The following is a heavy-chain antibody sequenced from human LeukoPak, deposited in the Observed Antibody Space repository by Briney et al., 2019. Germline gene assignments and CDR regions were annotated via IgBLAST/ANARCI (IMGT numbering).Heavy chain of an antibody. CDR1: GITLSNYG. V-gene: IGHV3-23*01. Sequence: GGSLRLSCAVSGITLSNYGMSWVRQAPGKGLEWVAGISDSGGSTNYADSVKGRFTISRDNPKNTLYLQMNSLRAEDTAVYFCAKRGIVIRAVIIVGCHKEAYYFDYWGQGALVTVSS. CDR2: ISDSGGST. J-gene: IGHJ4*02. D-gene: IGHD3-10*01. CDR3: AKRGIVIRAVIIVGCHKEAYYFDY.